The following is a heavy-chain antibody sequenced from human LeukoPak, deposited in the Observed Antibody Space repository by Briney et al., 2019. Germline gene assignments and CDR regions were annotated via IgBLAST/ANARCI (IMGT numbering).Heavy chain of an antibody. J-gene: IGHJ5*02. CDR2: ISAYNGNT. CDR3: ARDWIAAAGTLNWFDP. D-gene: IGHD6-13*01. Sequence: ASVKASCKASGYTFTSYGISWVRQAPGQGLEWMGWISAYNGNTNYAQKLQGRVTMTTDTSTSTAYMELGSLRSDDTAVYYCARDWIAAAGTLNWFDPWGQGTLVTVSS. V-gene: IGHV1-18*01. CDR1: GYTFTSYG.